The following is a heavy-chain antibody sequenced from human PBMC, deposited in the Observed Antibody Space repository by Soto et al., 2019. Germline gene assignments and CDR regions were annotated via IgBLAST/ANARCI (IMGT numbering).Heavy chain of an antibody. D-gene: IGHD4-17*01. J-gene: IGHJ5*02. CDR3: SKDLQSAYGDENWFDP. V-gene: IGHV3-23*01. Sequence: GGSLRLSCAASGFTFRNYAMSWVRQAPGKGLEWVSAISGSGGSIYYGDSVKGRFTVSRDNSKNTLYLEMNSLRAEDTAIYLFSKDLQSAYGDENWFDPWGQGTLVTVSS. CDR1: GFTFRNYA. CDR2: ISGSGGSI.